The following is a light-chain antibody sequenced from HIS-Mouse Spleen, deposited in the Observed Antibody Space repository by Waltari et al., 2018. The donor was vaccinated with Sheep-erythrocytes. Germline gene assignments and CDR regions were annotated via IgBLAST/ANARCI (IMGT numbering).Light chain of an antibody. V-gene: IGLV2-11*01. CDR1: SSDVGGYNY. CDR2: DVS. CDR3: CSYAGSYNHV. J-gene: IGLJ1*01. Sequence: QSALTQPRSVSGSPGQSVTISCTGTSSDVGGYNYVSWYQQHPGKAPKLMIYDVSKRPSGGPGRCSGSKSGNTASLTISGLQAEDEADYYCCSYAGSYNHVFATGTKVTVL.